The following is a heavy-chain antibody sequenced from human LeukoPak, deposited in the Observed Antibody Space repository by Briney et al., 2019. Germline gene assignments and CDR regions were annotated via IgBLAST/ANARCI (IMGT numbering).Heavy chain of an antibody. D-gene: IGHD1-1*01. V-gene: IGHV5-51*01. J-gene: IGHJ4*02. CDR2: IYPGDSDT. Sequence: GESLQISCKGSGSGFACYWIGWVRQMPGKGLEWMGIIYPGDSDTRYSPSFQGQVTISADKSISTAYLQWSSLKASDTAMYYCASPSGYNWNDPFDYWGQGTLVTVSS. CDR3: ASPSGYNWNDPFDY. CDR1: GSGFACYW.